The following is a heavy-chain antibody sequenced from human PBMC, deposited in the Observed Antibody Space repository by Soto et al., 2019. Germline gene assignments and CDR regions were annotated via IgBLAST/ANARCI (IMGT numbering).Heavy chain of an antibody. Sequence: PGGSLRLSCAASGFSFSISPMHWVRQAPGKGPEWVALISYDGTNKFYADSVKGRFTISRDNSKNSLYLQMNSLRTEDTALYYCAKDSGYDVLTGYYPFDYWGQGTLVTVSS. CDR2: ISYDGTNK. CDR3: AKDSGYDVLTGYYPFDY. D-gene: IGHD3-9*01. CDR1: GFSFSISP. V-gene: IGHV3-30-3*01. J-gene: IGHJ4*02.